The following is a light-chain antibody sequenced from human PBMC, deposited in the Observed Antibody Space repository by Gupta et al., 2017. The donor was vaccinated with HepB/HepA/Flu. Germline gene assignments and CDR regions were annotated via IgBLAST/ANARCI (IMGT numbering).Light chain of an antibody. V-gene: IGLV2-14*03. CDR1: TSDIGGYNF. J-gene: IGLJ2*01. CDR2: DVN. Sequence: QSDLTQPASVSGSPGQSITISCTGTTSDIGGYNFVSWYQRHPGEAPKLIIYDVNNRPSGVSNRFSGSKSGNTASLTISGLQAEDEGDYFCSSYTHSTILVFGGGTKLTVL. CDR3: SSYTHSTILV.